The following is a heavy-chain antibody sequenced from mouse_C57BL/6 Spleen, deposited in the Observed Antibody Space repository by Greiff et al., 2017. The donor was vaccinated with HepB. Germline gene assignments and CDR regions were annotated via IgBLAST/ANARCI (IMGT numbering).Heavy chain of an antibody. Sequence: QVQLQQPGAELVMPGASVKLSCKASGYTFTSYWMHWVKQRPGQGLEWIGEIDPSDSYTNYNQKFKGKSTLTVDKSSSTAYMQLSSLTSEDSAVYYCARSSTTVVAKGSFDYWGQGTTLTVSS. CDR1: GYTFTSYW. V-gene: IGHV1-69*01. CDR2: IDPSDSYT. D-gene: IGHD1-1*01. J-gene: IGHJ2*01. CDR3: ARSSTTVVAKGSFDY.